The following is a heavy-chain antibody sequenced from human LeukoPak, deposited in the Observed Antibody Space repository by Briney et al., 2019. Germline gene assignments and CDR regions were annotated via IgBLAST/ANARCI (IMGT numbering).Heavy chain of an antibody. CDR1: GDSISSSSYY. J-gene: IGHJ6*03. Sequence: PSETLSLTCTVSGDSISSSSYYWGWIRQPPGKGLEWIGNIYYGGTTYYNPSFKSRVTISVDTSKNQFSLKLSSVTAADTAVYYCARHMPHALYLPEGYYHYMDVWGKGTTVTVSS. D-gene: IGHD2-2*01. CDR3: ARHMPHALYLPEGYYHYMDV. CDR2: IYYGGTT. V-gene: IGHV4-39*01.